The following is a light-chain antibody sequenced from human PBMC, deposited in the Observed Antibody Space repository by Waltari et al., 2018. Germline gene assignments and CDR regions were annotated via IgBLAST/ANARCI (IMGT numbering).Light chain of an antibody. J-gene: IGLJ2*01. V-gene: IGLV2-14*03. CDR1: GSAVGASDS. CDR3: SSQTLDGLVL. CDR2: DVP. Sequence: QSALTQPASVSGSPGQSITISCSGVGSAVGASDSVSWHQHHPGNAPQVIIYDVPNRPSGVSDRFSASKSANTASLTISRPQPEDEADYYCSSQTLDGLVLFGGGTRLTVL.